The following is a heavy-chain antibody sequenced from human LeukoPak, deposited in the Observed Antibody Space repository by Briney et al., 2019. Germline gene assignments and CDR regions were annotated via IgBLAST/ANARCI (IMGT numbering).Heavy chain of an antibody. CDR2: TYYRSKWYN. CDR3: AREVGGITAFYYYYYGMDV. CDR1: GDSVSSNSAA. Sequence: SQTLSLTCAISGDSVSSNSAAWNWIRQSPSRGPEWLGRTYYRSKWYNDYAVSVKSRITINPDTSKNQFSLQLNSVTPEDTAVYYCAREVGGITAFYYYYYGMDVWGQGTTVTVSS. V-gene: IGHV6-1*01. D-gene: IGHD1-14*01. J-gene: IGHJ6*02.